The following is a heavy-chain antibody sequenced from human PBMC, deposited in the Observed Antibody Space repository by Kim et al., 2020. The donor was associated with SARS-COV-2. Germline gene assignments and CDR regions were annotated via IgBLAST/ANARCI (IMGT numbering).Heavy chain of an antibody. J-gene: IGHJ4*02. CDR1: GSSLRSYA. D-gene: IGHD2-15*01. CDR3: ATGVVVVTAANDY. CDR2: ISYDAKNQ. Sequence: GGSLRLSCAASGSSLRSYAMHWVRQAPGKGLEWLAVISYDAKNQYYADSVKGRFTISRDNSENTLYLHMNSLRPEDTATYYCATGVVVVTAANDYWGQG. V-gene: IGHV3-30*03.